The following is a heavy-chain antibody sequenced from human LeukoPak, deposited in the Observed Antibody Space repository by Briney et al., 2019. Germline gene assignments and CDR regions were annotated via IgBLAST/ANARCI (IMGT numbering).Heavy chain of an antibody. V-gene: IGHV3-48*03. J-gene: IGHJ4*02. CDR1: GFTFSSYE. CDR3: ARGSMKVDY. D-gene: IGHD3-22*01. CDR2: ISSGGSTM. Sequence: GGSLRLSCGASGFTFSSYEMNWVRQAPGQGLEWVSYISSGGSTMYYADSVQGRFTIFRDNAKNSLYLQMDSLRAEDTAVYYCARGSMKVDYWGQGTLVTVSS.